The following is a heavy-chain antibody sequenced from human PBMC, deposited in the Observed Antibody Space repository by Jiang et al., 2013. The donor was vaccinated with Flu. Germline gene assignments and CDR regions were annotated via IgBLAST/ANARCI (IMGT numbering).Heavy chain of an antibody. CDR1: GFTFSSYP. Sequence: RSLRLSCAASGFTFSSYPMHWVRQAPGEGLEWVAVLSFDGAHQYYVDSVRGRFTISRDDSKNTLYLQMNSLRGEDTAVYYCARDTASYRSSWHAFDIWGQGTMVTVSS. J-gene: IGHJ3*02. V-gene: IGHV3-30*04. D-gene: IGHD6-13*01. CDR2: LSFDGAHQ. CDR3: ARDTASYRSSWHAFDI.